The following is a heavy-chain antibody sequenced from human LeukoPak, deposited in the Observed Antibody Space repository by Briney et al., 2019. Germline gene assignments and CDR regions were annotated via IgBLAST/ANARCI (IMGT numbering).Heavy chain of an antibody. CDR3: ARVHYDSSGYYPDY. D-gene: IGHD3-22*01. J-gene: IGHJ4*02. V-gene: IGHV4-39*07. CDR2: IYYSGST. CDR1: GGSISSYY. Sequence: KPSETLSLTCTVSGGSISSYYWGWIRQPPGKGLEWIGSIYYSGSTYYNPSLKSRVTISVDTSKNQFSLKLSSVTAADTAVYYCARVHYDSSGYYPDYWGQGTLVTVSS.